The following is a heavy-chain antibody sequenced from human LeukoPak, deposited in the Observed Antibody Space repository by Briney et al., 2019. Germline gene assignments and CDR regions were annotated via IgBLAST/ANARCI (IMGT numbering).Heavy chain of an antibody. D-gene: IGHD3-22*01. V-gene: IGHV4-39*01. CDR1: GGSISSGSYH. CDR3: ARLPLTISGYPPDY. J-gene: IGHJ4*02. CDR2: IYYSGST. Sequence: PSETLSLTCTVSGGSISSGSYHWGWIRQPPGKGLEWIGSIYYSGSTYYNPSLKSRVTISVDTSKNQFSLKLTSVTAAETAVYYCARLPLTISGYPPDYWSQGTLVTVSS.